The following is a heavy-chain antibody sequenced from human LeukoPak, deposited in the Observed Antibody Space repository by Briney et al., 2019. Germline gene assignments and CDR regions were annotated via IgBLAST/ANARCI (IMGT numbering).Heavy chain of an antibody. CDR1: GGTFSSYA. D-gene: IGHD2-2*01. CDR2: IIPIFGTA. Sequence: ASVKVSCKASGGTFSSYAISWVRQAPGQGLEWMGGIIPIFGTANYPQKFQGRVTITTDESTSTAYMELSSLRSEDTAVYYCARAADCSSTSCYLGAAFDIWGQGTMVTVSS. CDR3: ARAADCSSTSCYLGAAFDI. V-gene: IGHV1-69*05. J-gene: IGHJ3*02.